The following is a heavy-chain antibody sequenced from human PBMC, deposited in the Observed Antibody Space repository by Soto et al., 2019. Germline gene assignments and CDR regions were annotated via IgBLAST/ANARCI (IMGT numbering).Heavy chain of an antibody. J-gene: IGHJ5*02. CDR3: ARERLPGHWFDP. Sequence: QVQLQESGPGLVKPSETLSLTCTVAGGSISTYYWSWIRQPPGEGLEWIGYIFSSGSTNYNPSLKSRVTISVDTSKNQFSLKLSSVTAADTAVYYCARERLPGHWFDPWGQGNLVTVSS. CDR2: IFSSGST. D-gene: IGHD5-18*01. V-gene: IGHV4-59*01. CDR1: GGSISTYY.